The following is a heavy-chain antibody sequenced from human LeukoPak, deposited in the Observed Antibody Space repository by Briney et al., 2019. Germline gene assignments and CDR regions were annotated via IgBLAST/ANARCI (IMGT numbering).Heavy chain of an antibody. J-gene: IGHJ6*02. D-gene: IGHD3-3*01. CDR2: ISGSGAST. V-gene: IGHV3-23*01. CDR1: GFTFSSYA. CDR3: ARGGDFWSGYPYYYYYGMDV. Sequence: GGSLRLSCAASGFTFSSYAMSWVRQAPGKGLEWVSAISGSGASTYYADSVKGRFTISRDNSKNTLYLQMNSLRAEDTAVYYCARGGDFWSGYPYYYYYGMDVWGQGTTVTVSS.